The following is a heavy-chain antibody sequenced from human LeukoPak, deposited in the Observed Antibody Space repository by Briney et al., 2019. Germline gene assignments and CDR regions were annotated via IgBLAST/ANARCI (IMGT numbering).Heavy chain of an antibody. CDR2: ISSSGSTI. CDR1: GFTFSSYT. J-gene: IGHJ4*02. D-gene: IGHD4-23*01. V-gene: IGHV3-48*01. Sequence: GVLRLSCAASGFTFSSYTMNWVRQAPGKGLEWVSYISSSGSTIYYADSVKGRFTISRDNSKNTLYLQMNSLRAEDTAVYYCAKLLSNSGRFLYWGQGTLVTVSS. CDR3: AKLLSNSGRFLY.